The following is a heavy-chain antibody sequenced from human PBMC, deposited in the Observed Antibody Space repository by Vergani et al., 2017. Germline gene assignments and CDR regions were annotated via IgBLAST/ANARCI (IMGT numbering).Heavy chain of an antibody. D-gene: IGHD3-22*01. V-gene: IGHV3-13*05. CDR2: IGTAGDP. CDR1: GFTFSTYD. J-gene: IGHJ2*01. Sequence: EVQLVESGGGLVQPGGSLRLSCAASGFTFSTYDMHWVRQATGKGLEWVSAIGTAGDPYYPGSVKGRFTISRENAKNSLYLQMNSLRAGDTAVYYCARVGHYDASGSKYWYFDLWGRGTLVTVSS. CDR3: ARVGHYDASGSKYWYFDL.